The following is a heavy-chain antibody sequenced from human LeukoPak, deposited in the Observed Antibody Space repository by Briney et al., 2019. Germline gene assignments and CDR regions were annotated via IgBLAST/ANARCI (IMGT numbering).Heavy chain of an antibody. J-gene: IGHJ4*02. D-gene: IGHD1-26*01. Sequence: GGSLRLSCAASGFTFTNYWMSWVRQAPGKGLEWVANIKQDGSEKYYVDSVKGRFTISRDNAKNSLYLQMNSLRAEDTAVYYCARDSEGGLVGATIFDYWGQGTLVTVSS. CDR3: ARDSEGGLVGATIFDY. CDR2: IKQDGSEK. CDR1: GFTFTNYW. V-gene: IGHV3-7*01.